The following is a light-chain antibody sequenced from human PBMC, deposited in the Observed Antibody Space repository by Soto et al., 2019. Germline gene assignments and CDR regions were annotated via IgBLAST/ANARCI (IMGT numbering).Light chain of an antibody. V-gene: IGKV3-15*01. CDR2: AAS. CDR3: QQYVNWPPIT. J-gene: IGKJ5*01. CDR1: QSVGSN. Sequence: EVVMTQFPATLSVSPGERATLSCRASQSVGSNLAWYQHKHGQAPRLLMYAASARATGVPARFSGSGSGTECTLTISSLQSEDFAVYYCQQYVNWPPITFGQGTRLGI.